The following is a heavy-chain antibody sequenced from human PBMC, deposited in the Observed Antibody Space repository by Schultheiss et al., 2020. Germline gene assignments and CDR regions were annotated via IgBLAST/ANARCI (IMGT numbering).Heavy chain of an antibody. V-gene: IGHV3-21*01. J-gene: IGHJ4*02. Sequence: GGSLRLSCAASGFTFSSYSMNWVRQAPGKGLEWVSSISSSSSYIYYADSVKGRFTISRDNAKNSLYLQMNSLRAEDTAVYYCARAGSSSTPGYYFDYWGQGTLVTVSS. CDR1: GFTFSSYS. D-gene: IGHD6-6*01. CDR3: ARAGSSSTPGYYFDY. CDR2: ISSSSSYI.